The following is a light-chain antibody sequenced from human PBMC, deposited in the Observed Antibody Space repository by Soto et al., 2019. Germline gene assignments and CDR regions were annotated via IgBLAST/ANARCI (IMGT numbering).Light chain of an antibody. V-gene: IGLV2-14*01. Sequence: QSALTQPASVSGSPGQSITISCTGTSSDVGGYKSVSWFQQHPGKAPKLIIYDVSNRPSGVSSRFSGSKSGNTASLTISGLQAEDEADYYCSSYTSTGSLVFGGGTKLTVL. CDR3: SSYTSTGSLV. CDR2: DVS. J-gene: IGLJ2*01. CDR1: SSDVGGYKS.